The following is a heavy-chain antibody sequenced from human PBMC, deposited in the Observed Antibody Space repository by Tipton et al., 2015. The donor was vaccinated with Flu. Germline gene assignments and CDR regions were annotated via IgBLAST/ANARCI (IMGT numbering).Heavy chain of an antibody. J-gene: IGHJ4*02. CDR2: MYYSGST. D-gene: IGHD3-22*01. V-gene: IGHV4-59*01. CDR1: GDSIGSRYY. Sequence: LSCFVSGDSIGSRYYWSWIRQPPGKGLEWIGYMYYSGSTKYNPSLKSRVTISIDTSKNQFSLKLTSVTAADTAVYYCARDLKWGSAYYNPFGYWGQGTLVTVSS. CDR3: ARDLKWGSAYYNPFGY.